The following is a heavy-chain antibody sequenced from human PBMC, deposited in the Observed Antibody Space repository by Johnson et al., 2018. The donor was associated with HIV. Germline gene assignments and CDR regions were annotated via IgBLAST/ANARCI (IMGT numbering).Heavy chain of an antibody. D-gene: IGHD4/OR15-4a*01. V-gene: IGHV3-11*04. CDR3: ARDSTPWGDDYVDYAFDI. CDR2: ISSSGSTI. CDR1: GFTFSDYY. J-gene: IGHJ3*02. Sequence: QVQLVESGGGLVKPGGSLRLSCAASGFTFSDYYMSWIRQAPGKGLEWVSYISSSGSTIYYADSVKGRSTISRDNAKNSLFLQMNSLRAEDTAVYYCARDSTPWGDDYVDYAFDIWGQGTLVTVSS.